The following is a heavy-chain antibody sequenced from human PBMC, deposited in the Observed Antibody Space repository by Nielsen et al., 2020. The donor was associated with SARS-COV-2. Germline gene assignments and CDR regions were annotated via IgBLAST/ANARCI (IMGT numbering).Heavy chain of an antibody. Sequence: SETLSLTCTVSGGSISSSSYYWGWIRQPPGKGLEWIGSIYYSGNTYYNPSLKSRVTISVDTSKNQFSLKLSSVTAADTAVYYCASSIRGDFGDAFDIWGQGTMVTVSS. CDR2: IYYSGNT. CDR3: ASSIRGDFGDAFDI. D-gene: IGHD3-3*01. CDR1: GGSISSSSYY. V-gene: IGHV4-39*01. J-gene: IGHJ3*02.